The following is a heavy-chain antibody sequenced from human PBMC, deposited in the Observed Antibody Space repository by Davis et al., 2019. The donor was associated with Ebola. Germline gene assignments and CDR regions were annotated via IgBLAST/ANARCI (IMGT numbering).Heavy chain of an antibody. D-gene: IGHD1-14*01. Sequence: GGSLRLPWVVSGFTVDNTYITSLRQAPGKGIQWDSLIYSRGSTYYADSVQGRFTISRDNSNNTLYLQMDSLTAEDTAVYYCSRGWETVNGTASHGKDVWGQGTTVSVSS. J-gene: IGHJ6*02. CDR3: SRGWETVNGTASHGKDV. CDR1: GFTVDNTY. V-gene: IGHV3-53*01. CDR2: IYSRGST.